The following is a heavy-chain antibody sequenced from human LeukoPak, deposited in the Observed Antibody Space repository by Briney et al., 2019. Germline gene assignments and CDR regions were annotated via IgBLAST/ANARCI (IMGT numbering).Heavy chain of an antibody. J-gene: IGHJ6*03. V-gene: IGHV1-18*01. CDR3: ARKVVVVPAAIGMGLRYCYYMDV. Sequence: ASVKVSCKASGYTFTSYGISWVRQAPGQGLEWMGWISAYNGNTNYAQKLQGRVTMTTDTSTSTAYMELRSLRSDDTAVYYCARKVVVVPAAIGMGLRYCYYMDVWGKGTTVTVSS. CDR2: ISAYNGNT. D-gene: IGHD2-2*02. CDR1: GYTFTSYG.